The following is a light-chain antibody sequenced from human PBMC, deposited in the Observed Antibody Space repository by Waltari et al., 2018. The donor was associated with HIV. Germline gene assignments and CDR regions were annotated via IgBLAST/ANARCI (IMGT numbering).Light chain of an antibody. CDR2: DVT. CDR3: CSYAGSYTWL. Sequence: QSALTQPRSVSGSPGQSVTIPCIGTNSHVGGYNYVSWYRQHPGEAPKLIIYDVTKRPLGVPDRFSGAKSVNTASLTVSGLQADDEAEYYCCSYAGSYTWLFGGGTKLTVL. J-gene: IGLJ2*01. V-gene: IGLV2-11*01. CDR1: NSHVGGYNY.